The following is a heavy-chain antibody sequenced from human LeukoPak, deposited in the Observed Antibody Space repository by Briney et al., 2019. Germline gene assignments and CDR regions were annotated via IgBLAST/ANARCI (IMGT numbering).Heavy chain of an antibody. Sequence: PSRTLSLTCTVSGGSISSGGYYWSWIRQHPGKGLEWIGYIYYSGSTTYNPSLKSRVTISVNTSKNQFSLRLSSVTAADTALYYCARDYSSSRVASYGMDVWGQGTTVTVSS. V-gene: IGHV4-61*08. CDR1: GGSISSGGYY. CDR2: IYYSGST. CDR3: ARDYSSSRVASYGMDV. D-gene: IGHD6-13*01. J-gene: IGHJ6*02.